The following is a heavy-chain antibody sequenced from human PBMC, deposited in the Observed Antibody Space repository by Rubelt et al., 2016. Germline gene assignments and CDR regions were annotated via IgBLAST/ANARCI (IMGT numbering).Heavy chain of an antibody. J-gene: IGHJ6*02. CDR3: ARDPIYGMDV. Sequence: AQLVESGGGLVQPGGSLRLTCEASGLSVSTNYMTWVRQAPGKGLEWIATIYYSGTTYYNASLKSRVTISVDKSKNQFSLKLNSVTAADTAVYYCARDPIYGMDVWGQGTTVTVSS. CDR1: GLSVSTNY. CDR2: IYYSGTT. V-gene: IGHV4-4*02.